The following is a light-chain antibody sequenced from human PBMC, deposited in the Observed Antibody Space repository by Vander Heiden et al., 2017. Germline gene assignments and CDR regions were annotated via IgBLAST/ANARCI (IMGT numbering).Light chain of an antibody. CDR1: SSDVGGYNY. V-gene: IGLV2-8*01. J-gene: IGLJ3*02. CDR3: SSYAGSNNLRV. CDR2: EVT. Sequence: QSALTQPPSASGSPGQSVTISCTATSSDVGGYNYVSWYQQHPGKAPKLIIYEVTERPSGVPDRFSGSKSGNTASLTVSGLQAEDEADYYCSSYAGSNNLRVFGGGTKLTVL.